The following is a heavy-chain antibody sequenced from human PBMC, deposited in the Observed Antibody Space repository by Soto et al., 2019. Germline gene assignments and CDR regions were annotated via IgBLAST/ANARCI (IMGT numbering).Heavy chain of an antibody. CDR3: ASSEVVGATKIPTLDY. V-gene: IGHV1-18*01. CDR2: IRASNGNT. J-gene: IGHJ4*02. D-gene: IGHD1-26*01. CDR1: DYTFINYG. Sequence: ASVKVSCKASDYTFINYGISWVRQAPGQGLEWMGWIRASNGNTNYAQKFQGRVTMTTDTSTSTAYMELRSLRSDDTAVYYCASSEVVGATKIPTLDYWGQGTLVTVSS.